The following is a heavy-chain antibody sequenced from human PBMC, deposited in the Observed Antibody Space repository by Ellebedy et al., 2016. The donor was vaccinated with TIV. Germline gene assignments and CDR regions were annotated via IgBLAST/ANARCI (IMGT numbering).Heavy chain of an antibody. J-gene: IGHJ6*03. CDR3: ARVGKRGYYYMDV. CDR1: ELTVSSNF. CDR2: IYSGGST. D-gene: IGHD3-10*01. V-gene: IGHV3-53*01. Sequence: GGSLRLXXVASELTVSSNFMNWVRQAPGKGLEWVSVIYSGGSTYYADSVKGRFSISRDNSKNTLYLQINTLRAEDTAVYYCARVGKRGYYYMDVWGKGTTVTVSS.